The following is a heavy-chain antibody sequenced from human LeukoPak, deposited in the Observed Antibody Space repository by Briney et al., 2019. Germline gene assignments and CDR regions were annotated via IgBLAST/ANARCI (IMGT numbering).Heavy chain of an antibody. CDR3: ASPSGYYSSTRSDY. D-gene: IGHD3-3*01. Sequence: PGGSLRLSCAASGFTFSSYAMHWVRQAPGKGLEWVAVISYDGSNKYYADSVKGRFTISRDNSKNTLYLQMNSLRAEDTAVYYCASPSGYYSSTRSDYWGQGTLVTVSS. CDR1: GFTFSSYA. J-gene: IGHJ4*02. CDR2: ISYDGSNK. V-gene: IGHV3-30*04.